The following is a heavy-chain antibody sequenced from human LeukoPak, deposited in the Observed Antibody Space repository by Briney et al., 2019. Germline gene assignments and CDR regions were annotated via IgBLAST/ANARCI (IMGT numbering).Heavy chain of an antibody. CDR1: GGSFSSYS. CDR3: ARGRITIFGVVTPFGENWFDP. Sequence: PSETLSLTCAVYGGSFSSYSWSWIRRPPGKGLEGIGEINHSGSNNYNPSLKRRVTISVDTSKNQFSLNLSSVTAADTAVYYCARGRITIFGVVTPFGENWFDPWGQGTLVTVSS. CDR2: INHSGSN. J-gene: IGHJ5*02. V-gene: IGHV4-34*01. D-gene: IGHD3-3*01.